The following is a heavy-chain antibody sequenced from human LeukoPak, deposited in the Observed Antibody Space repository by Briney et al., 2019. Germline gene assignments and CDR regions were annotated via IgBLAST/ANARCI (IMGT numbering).Heavy chain of an antibody. J-gene: IGHJ3*02. CDR3: ARDRITGTTVGAFDI. Sequence: SETLSLTCAVSGGSISSGGYSWSWIRQPPGKGLEWIGYIYHSGSTYYNPSLKSRVTILVDRSKNQFSLKLSSVTAADTAVYYCARDRITGTTVGAFDIWGQGTMVTVSS. V-gene: IGHV4-30-2*01. D-gene: IGHD1-7*01. CDR2: IYHSGST. CDR1: GGSISSGGYS.